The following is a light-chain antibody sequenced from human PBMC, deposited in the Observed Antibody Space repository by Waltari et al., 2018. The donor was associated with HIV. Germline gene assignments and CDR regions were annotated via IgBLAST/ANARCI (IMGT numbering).Light chain of an antibody. J-gene: IGLJ2*01. CDR1: GNDVGGYNY. CDR2: DVT. CDR3: SSYAGSAVV. Sequence: QSALTQPPSASGSPGQSVTISCTGTGNDVGGYNYVSWYQLHPGKAPKLLIYDVTKRPSGVPDRCSGSKSGNTASLTVSGRQGDDEADYYCSSYAGSAVVFGVGTKLTVL. V-gene: IGLV2-8*01.